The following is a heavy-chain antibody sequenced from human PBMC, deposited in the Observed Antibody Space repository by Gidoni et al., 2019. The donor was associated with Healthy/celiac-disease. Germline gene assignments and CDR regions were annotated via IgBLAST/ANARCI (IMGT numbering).Heavy chain of an antibody. J-gene: IGHJ2*01. CDR3: ARDPGGASYSGIGRGASYNWYFDL. D-gene: IGHD1-26*01. CDR2: IGTAGDT. Sequence: EVQLVESGGGLVQPGGSLRLSCAPSGFTFSSYAMHRVRQATGKGLEWVSAIGTAGDTYYPGSVKGRFTISRENAKNSLYLQMNSLRAGDTAVYYCARDPGGASYSGIGRGASYNWYFDLWGRGTLVTVSS. CDR1: GFTFSSYA. V-gene: IGHV3-13*01.